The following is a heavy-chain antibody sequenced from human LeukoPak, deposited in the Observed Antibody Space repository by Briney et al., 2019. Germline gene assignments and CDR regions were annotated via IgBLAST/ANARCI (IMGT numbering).Heavy chain of an antibody. V-gene: IGHV3-15*01. Sequence: PGGSLRLSCAASGFTFSNAWMSWVRQAPGKGLEWVGRIKSKTDGGTTDYAAPVKGRFTISRDDSKNTLYLQMNSLKTEDTAVYYCTPSSVGGSGLYYFDYWGQGTLVTVSS. J-gene: IGHJ4*02. CDR3: TPSSVGGSGLYYFDY. CDR1: GFTFSNAW. CDR2: IKSKTDGGTT. D-gene: IGHD3-10*01.